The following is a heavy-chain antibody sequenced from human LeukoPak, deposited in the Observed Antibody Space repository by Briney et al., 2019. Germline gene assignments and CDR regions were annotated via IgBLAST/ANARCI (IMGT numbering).Heavy chain of an antibody. J-gene: IGHJ4*02. CDR2: IIPIFGTA. CDR1: GGTFSSYA. CDR3: VYYDFWSGYYTFDY. V-gene: IGHV1-69*05. Sequence: SVKVSCKASGGTFSSYAISWVRQAPGQGLEWMGGIIPIFGTANYARKLQGRVPITTDESTSTAYMELSSLRSEDTVVYYCVYYDFWSGYYTFDYWGQGTLVTVSS. D-gene: IGHD3-3*01.